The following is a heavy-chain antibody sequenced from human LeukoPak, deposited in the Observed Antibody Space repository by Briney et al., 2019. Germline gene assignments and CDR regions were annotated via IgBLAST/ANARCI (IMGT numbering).Heavy chain of an antibody. J-gene: IGHJ6*03. V-gene: IGHV4-34*01. CDR3: ARDNMRVRGRYYYMDV. CDR2: INHSGST. D-gene: IGHD3-10*01. Sequence: PSETLSLTCAVYGGSFSGYYWSWIRQPPGKGLEWIGEINHSGSTNYNPSLKSRVTISVDTSKNQFSLKLSSVTAADTAVYYCARDNMRVRGRYYYMDVWGKGTTVTISS. CDR1: GGSFSGYY.